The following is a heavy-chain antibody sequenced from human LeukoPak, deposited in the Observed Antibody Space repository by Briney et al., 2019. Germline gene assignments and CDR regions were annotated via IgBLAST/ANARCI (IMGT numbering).Heavy chain of an antibody. J-gene: IGHJ4*02. CDR3: ARGDSSGWSDY. D-gene: IGHD6-19*01. CDR2: INHSGST. Sequence: SETLSLTCAVYGGSFSGYYWSWIRQPPGKGLEWIGEINHSGSTNYNPSLKSRVTISVDTSKNQFSLELSSVTAADTAVYYCARGDSSGWSDYWGQGTLVTVSS. CDR1: GGSFSGYY. V-gene: IGHV4-34*01.